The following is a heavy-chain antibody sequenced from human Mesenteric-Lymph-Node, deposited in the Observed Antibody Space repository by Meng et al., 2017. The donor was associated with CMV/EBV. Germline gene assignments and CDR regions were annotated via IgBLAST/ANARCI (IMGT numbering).Heavy chain of an antibody. Sequence: GGSLRLSCAASGLNIKNYAMHWVRQAPGKGLEWVSGISWNSGSIGYADSVKGRFTISRDNAKNSLYLQMNSLRAEDTALYYCAKGSDRITGTTGDYWGQGTLVTVSS. V-gene: IGHV3-9*01. CDR2: ISWNSGSI. D-gene: IGHD1-20*01. J-gene: IGHJ4*02. CDR1: GLNIKNYA. CDR3: AKGSDRITGTTGDY.